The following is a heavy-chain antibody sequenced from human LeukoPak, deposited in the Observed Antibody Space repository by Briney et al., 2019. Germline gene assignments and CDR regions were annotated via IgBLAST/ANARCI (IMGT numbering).Heavy chain of an antibody. J-gene: IGHJ4*02. D-gene: IGHD3-9*01. CDR2: IISSVTTI. V-gene: IGHV3-48*03. Sequence: PGGSLRLSCTASVFTFCSYEMSWVCHAPGEGLEWVSYIISSVTTIDYAHSVRGRFIISRDNAKSTLYLQMNSLRAEDTAVCYCASPPALNYWGQGTLVTVSS. CDR1: VFTFCSYE. CDR3: ASPPALNY.